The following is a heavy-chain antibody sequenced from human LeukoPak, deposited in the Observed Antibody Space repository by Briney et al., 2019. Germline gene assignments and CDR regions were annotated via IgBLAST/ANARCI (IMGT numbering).Heavy chain of an antibody. CDR2: IWYDGTNK. V-gene: IGHV3-33*01. Sequence: GTSVRLSCAACGFTFSDYGMHGVRQAPGRGLEWVAVIWYDGTNKYYADSVKGRFTISRDNSKNTLHLPMNSLRAEDTAVYYCARAVGPMDYWGQGTLVTVSS. CDR1: GFTFSDYG. J-gene: IGHJ4*02. CDR3: ARAVGPMDY.